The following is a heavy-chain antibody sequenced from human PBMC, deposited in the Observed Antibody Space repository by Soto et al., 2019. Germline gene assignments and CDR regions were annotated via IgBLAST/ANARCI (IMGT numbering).Heavy chain of an antibody. CDR2: INHSGST. CDR3: ARAEERGAYYFDY. CDR1: GGSSSGYY. J-gene: IGHJ4*02. Sequence: SETLSLTCAVYGGSSSGYYWSWIRQPPGKGLEWIGEINHSGSTNYNPSLKSRVTISVDTSKNQFSLKLSSVTAADTAVYYCARAEERGAYYFDYWSQGTLVTVSS. D-gene: IGHD1-1*01. V-gene: IGHV4-34*01.